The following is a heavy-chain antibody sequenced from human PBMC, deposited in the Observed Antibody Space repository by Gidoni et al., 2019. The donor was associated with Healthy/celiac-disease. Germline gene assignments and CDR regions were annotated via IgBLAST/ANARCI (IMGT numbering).Heavy chain of an antibody. CDR2: IIPILGIA. V-gene: IGHV1-69*09. J-gene: IGHJ4*02. D-gene: IGHD6-6*01. CDR1: AGTFSSYA. Sequence: QVQLVQSGAEVKKPGSSVKFSCKDSAGTFSSYAISWVRQAPGQGLEWMGRIIPILGIANYAQKFQGRVTITADKSTSTAYMELSSLRSEDTAVYYCARGVVAARGFDYWGQGTLVTVSS. CDR3: ARGVVAARGFDY.